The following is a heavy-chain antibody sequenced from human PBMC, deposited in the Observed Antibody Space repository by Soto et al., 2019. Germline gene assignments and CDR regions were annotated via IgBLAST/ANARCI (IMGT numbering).Heavy chain of an antibody. CDR1: GYTLTELS. Sequence: ASVKVSCKVSGYTLTELSMHWVRQAPGKGLEWMGGFDPEDGETIYAQKFQGRVTMTEDTSTDTAYMELSSLRSEDTAVYYCARDQTIFGVVTNYYYYGMDVWGQGTTVTVSS. V-gene: IGHV1-24*01. D-gene: IGHD3-3*01. CDR2: FDPEDGET. CDR3: ARDQTIFGVVTNYYYYGMDV. J-gene: IGHJ6*02.